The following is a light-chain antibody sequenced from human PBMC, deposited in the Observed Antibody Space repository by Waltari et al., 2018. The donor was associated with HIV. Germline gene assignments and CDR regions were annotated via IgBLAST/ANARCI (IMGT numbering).Light chain of an antibody. CDR3: QQSSTTPYT. CDR2: AAI. J-gene: IGKJ2*01. CDR1: QGVGDY. Sequence: DIQMTQTPPTLSASVGATVSMTCRASQGVGDYLNWYQQKPGKAPTLLIFAAISLSGGASSRFTGGRYGTQYTLTIENVQPEDFGHYFCQQSSTTPYTFGPGTRL. V-gene: IGKV1-39*01.